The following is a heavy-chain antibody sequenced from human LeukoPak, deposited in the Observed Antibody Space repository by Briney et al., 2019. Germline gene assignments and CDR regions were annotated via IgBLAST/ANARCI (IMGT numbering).Heavy chain of an antibody. CDR3: ARTARVFDH. V-gene: IGHV4-4*08. J-gene: IGHJ4*02. Sequence: PSETLSLTCTVSDDSISSYYWSWIRQPPGKALECIGYIYINGDTNSNPSLKSRVIMSLDTSKKQFSLQLRSVTAADTAVYFCARTARVFDHWGQGLLVTVSS. D-gene: IGHD2-21*02. CDR2: IYINGDT. CDR1: DDSISSYY.